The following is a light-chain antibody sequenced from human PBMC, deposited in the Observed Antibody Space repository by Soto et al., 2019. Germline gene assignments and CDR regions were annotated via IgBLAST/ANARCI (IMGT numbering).Light chain of an antibody. CDR1: QSISSW. V-gene: IGKV1-5*01. CDR2: DAS. Sequence: DIQMTQPPSTLSASVGDRVTITCRASQSISSWLAWYQQKPGKAPKLLIYDASSLESGVPSRFSGSGSGTEFTLTISSLQPDDFATYYCQQYNSYPMYPFGQGPKLDIK. J-gene: IGKJ2*01. CDR3: QQYNSYPMYP.